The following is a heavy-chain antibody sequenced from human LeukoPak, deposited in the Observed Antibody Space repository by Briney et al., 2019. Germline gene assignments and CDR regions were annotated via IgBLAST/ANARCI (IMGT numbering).Heavy chain of an antibody. Sequence: SETLSLTCTVSGGSISSYYWSWIRQPPGKGVEWIGYIYYSGSTNYNPSLKSRVTISVDTSKNQFSLKLSSVTAADTAVYYCARDSSSEYFDYWGQGTLVTVSS. V-gene: IGHV4-59*01. CDR2: IYYSGST. CDR3: ARDSSSEYFDY. CDR1: GGSISSYY. D-gene: IGHD1-14*01. J-gene: IGHJ4*02.